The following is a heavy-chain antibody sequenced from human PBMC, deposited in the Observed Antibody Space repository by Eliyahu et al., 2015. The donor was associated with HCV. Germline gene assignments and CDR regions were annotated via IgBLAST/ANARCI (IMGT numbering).Heavy chain of an antibody. V-gene: IGHV1-69*02. CDR3: AYSKMVRGVIDY. CDR1: GGTFSSYT. Sequence: EVKKPGSSVKVSCKASGGTFSSYTISWVRQAPGQGLEWMGRIIPILGIANYAQKFQGRVTITADKSTSTAYMELSSLRSEDTAVYYCAYSKMVRGVIDYWGQGTLVTVSS. J-gene: IGHJ4*02. D-gene: IGHD3-10*01. CDR2: IIPILGIA.